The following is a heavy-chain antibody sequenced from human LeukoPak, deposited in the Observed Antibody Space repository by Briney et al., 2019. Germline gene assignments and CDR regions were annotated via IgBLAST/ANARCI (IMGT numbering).Heavy chain of an antibody. J-gene: IGHJ6*02. Sequence: GGSLRLSCAASGFTFSSYTMPWFRQAPGKGLEWLAVISYDGSNEHYADFVKGRLTISRDNSKNTLYLQMNSLRGDDTAVYYCASEVNYYYGMDVWGQGTAVTVSS. CDR1: GFTFSSYT. CDR2: ISYDGSNE. V-gene: IGHV3-30-3*01. CDR3: ASEVNYYYGMDV.